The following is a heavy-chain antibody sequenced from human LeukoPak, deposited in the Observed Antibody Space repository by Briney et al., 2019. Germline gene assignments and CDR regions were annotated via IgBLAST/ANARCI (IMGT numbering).Heavy chain of an antibody. D-gene: IGHD1-26*01. J-gene: IGHJ4*02. CDR3: AKGATPFDF. CDR1: GFTFSSYS. V-gene: IGHV3-48*02. Sequence: SGGSLRLSCAASGFTFSSYSMNWVRQAPGKGLEYVSYISSSSSTIYYGDSVKGRFTISRDNAKDSLYLQMNSLRDEDTAVYYCAKGATPFDFWGQGTLVTVSS. CDR2: ISSSSSTI.